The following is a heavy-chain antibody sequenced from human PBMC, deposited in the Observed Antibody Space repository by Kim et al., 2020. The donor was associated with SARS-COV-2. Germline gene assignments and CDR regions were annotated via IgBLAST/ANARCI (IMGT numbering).Heavy chain of an antibody. J-gene: IGHJ6*02. CDR2: ISSSSGST. CDR1: GFTFSDYA. D-gene: IGHD2-2*02. Sequence: GGSLRLSCAASGFTFSDYAMSWVRQAPGKGLEWVSYISSSSGSTNYADSVKGRFTISRDNAKNTLYLQMNSLRAEDTAVYYCARDLRCSSISCYTEGGYGMDVWGQGNTVTVSS. V-gene: IGHV3-11*06. CDR3: ARDLRCSSISCYTEGGYGMDV.